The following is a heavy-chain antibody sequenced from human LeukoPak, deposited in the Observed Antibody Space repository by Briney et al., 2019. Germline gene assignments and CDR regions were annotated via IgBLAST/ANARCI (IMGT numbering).Heavy chain of an antibody. D-gene: IGHD3-10*01. CDR2: IYYSGST. CDR1: GGSISSSSYY. J-gene: IGHJ5*02. Sequence: KPSETLSLTCTVAGGSISSSSYYWGWIRQPPGKGLEWIGSIYYSGSTYYNPSLKSRVTISVDTSKNQFSLKLSSVTAADTAVYYCARHKGYGSGSYGWSDPWGQGTLVTVSS. CDR3: ARHKGYGSGSYGWSDP. V-gene: IGHV4-39*01.